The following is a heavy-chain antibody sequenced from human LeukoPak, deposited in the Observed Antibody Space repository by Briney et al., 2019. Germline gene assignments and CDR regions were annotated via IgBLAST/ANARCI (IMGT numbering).Heavy chain of an antibody. CDR1: GFSFSGYY. CDR2: ISNSGSTI. Sequence: AGGSLRLSCAVSGFSFSGYYMSWVRQAPGKGLEWVSYISNSGSTIYCADSVKGRFTISRDNAKNSLYLQMNSLRVEDTAVYYCAKEGRSLQTYWGQGTLVTVSS. V-gene: IGHV3-11*01. D-gene: IGHD5-24*01. J-gene: IGHJ4*02. CDR3: AKEGRSLQTY.